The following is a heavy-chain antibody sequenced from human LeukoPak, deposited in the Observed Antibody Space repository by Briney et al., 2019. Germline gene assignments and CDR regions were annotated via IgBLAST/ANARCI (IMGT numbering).Heavy chain of an antibody. V-gene: IGHV4-59*01. CDR3: ARVPVVGNWFDP. CDR1: GGSISSYY. D-gene: IGHD2-2*01. CDR2: IDYSGST. J-gene: IGHJ5*02. Sequence: SETLSLTCTVSGGSISSYYWSWIRQPPGKGLEWIGYIDYSGSTNYNPSLKSRVTISVDTSKNQFSLKLSSVTAADTAVYYCARVPVVGNWFDPWGQGTLVTVSS.